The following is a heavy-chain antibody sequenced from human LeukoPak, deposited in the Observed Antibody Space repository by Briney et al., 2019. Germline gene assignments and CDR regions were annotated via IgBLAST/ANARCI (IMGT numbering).Heavy chain of an antibody. Sequence: PSETLSLTCTVSGGSINSNSYYWSWIRQPAGKGLEWLGRTYSGGNPNYNPSLKSRVTVSADTSKNQFSLKLSSVTAADTAVHYCARLFLGELYFDYWGQGTLVTVSS. J-gene: IGHJ4*02. CDR1: GGSINSNSYY. D-gene: IGHD3-16*01. CDR2: TYSGGNP. CDR3: ARLFLGELYFDY. V-gene: IGHV4-61*02.